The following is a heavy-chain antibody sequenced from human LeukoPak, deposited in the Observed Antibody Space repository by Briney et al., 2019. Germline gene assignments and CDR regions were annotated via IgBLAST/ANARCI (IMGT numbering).Heavy chain of an antibody. Sequence: GGSLRLSCAASGFTFSSYAMSWVRRAPGKGLEWVSAISGSGGSTYYADSVKGRFTISRDNSKNTLYLQMNSLRAEDTAVYYCAKSIAAAVDYYYYGMDVWGQGTTVTVSS. V-gene: IGHV3-23*01. CDR3: AKSIAAAVDYYYYGMDV. CDR2: ISGSGGST. CDR1: GFTFSSYA. D-gene: IGHD6-13*01. J-gene: IGHJ6*02.